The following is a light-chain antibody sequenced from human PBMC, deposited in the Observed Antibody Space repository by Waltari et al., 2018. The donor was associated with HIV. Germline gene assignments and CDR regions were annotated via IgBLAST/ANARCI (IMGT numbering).Light chain of an antibody. CDR2: AVS. V-gene: IGKV3-11*01. CDR3: QRRTNWPPEIT. CDR1: QSVGTF. Sequence: EIMLTQSPATLSLSPGERATLSCRASQSVGTFLAWYQQKPGQAPRLLIYAVSKRATGIPARFSGSGSGTDFTLTISSLEPEDFAIYYCQRRTNWPPEITFGGGSKVEIK. J-gene: IGKJ4*01.